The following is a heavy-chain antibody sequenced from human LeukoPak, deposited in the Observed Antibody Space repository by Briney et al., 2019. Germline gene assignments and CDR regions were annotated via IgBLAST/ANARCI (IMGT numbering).Heavy chain of an antibody. D-gene: IGHD3-22*01. Sequence: GASVKVSCKASGYTFIKYAMHWVRQAPGQRLEWMGWINAANGNTKYSQKFQDRVTITRDTSASTVYMELSRLRSEDTAVYYCARDPHDYHDSSGYYGGYWGQGTLVTVSS. J-gene: IGHJ4*02. CDR3: ARDPHDYHDSSGYYGGY. CDR2: INAANGNT. V-gene: IGHV1-3*01. CDR1: GYTFIKYA.